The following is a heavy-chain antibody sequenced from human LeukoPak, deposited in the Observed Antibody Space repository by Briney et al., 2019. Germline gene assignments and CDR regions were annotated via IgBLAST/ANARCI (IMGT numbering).Heavy chain of an antibody. V-gene: IGHV1-2*02. CDR2: INPNSGGT. J-gene: IGHJ4*02. CDR1: GYTFTGYY. CDR3: ARENSYYYDSSGLDY. D-gene: IGHD3-22*01. Sequence: ASVKVSCKASGYTFTGYYMHWVRQAPGQGLEWMGWINPNSGGTNYAQKFQGRVTMTRDTSISTAYMELSRLRSDDTAVYYCARENSYYYDSSGLDYWGQGTLVIVSS.